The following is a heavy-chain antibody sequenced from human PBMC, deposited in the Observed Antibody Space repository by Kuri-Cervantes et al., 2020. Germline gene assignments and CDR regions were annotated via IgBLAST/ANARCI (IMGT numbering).Heavy chain of an antibody. V-gene: IGHV4-34*01. J-gene: IGHJ4*02. CDR3: ARGRTAMVRGVMGY. Sequence: SETLSLTCAVYGGSFSGYYWSWIRQPPGKGLEWIGEINHSGSTNYNPSLKSRVTISVDASKNQFSLKLSSVTAADTAVYYCARGRTAMVRGVMGYWGQGTLVTVSS. CDR1: GGSFSGYY. CDR2: INHSGST. D-gene: IGHD3-10*01.